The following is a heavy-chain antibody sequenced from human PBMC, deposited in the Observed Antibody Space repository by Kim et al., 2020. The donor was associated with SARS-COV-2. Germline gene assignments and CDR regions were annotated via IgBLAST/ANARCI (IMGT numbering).Heavy chain of an antibody. CDR1: GFTFSSYA. Sequence: GGSLRLSCAASGFTFSSYAMSCVRQAPGKGLEWVSAISGSGGSTYYADSVKGRFTISRDNSKNTLYLQMNSLRAEDTAVYYCAKDCEMTTVAPFDYWGQGTLVTVSS. CDR2: ISGSGGST. CDR3: AKDCEMTTVAPFDY. D-gene: IGHD4-17*01. V-gene: IGHV3-23*01. J-gene: IGHJ4*02.